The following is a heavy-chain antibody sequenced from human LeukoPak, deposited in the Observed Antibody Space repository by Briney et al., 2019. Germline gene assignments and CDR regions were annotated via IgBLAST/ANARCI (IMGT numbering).Heavy chain of an antibody. CDR2: IKQGGSEK. V-gene: IGHV3-7*01. J-gene: IGHJ4*02. CDR3: ATDAGWTGGDY. D-gene: IGHD3-9*01. CDR1: GFTLSSHW. Sequence: GGSVRLFCGASGFTLSSHWMSCVREAPGKGLEGVANIKQGGSEKYYVAPVTGRFTISRDNAKHSLYLQMHSLRAEDTAVYYCATDAGWTGGDYWGQGTLVTVSS.